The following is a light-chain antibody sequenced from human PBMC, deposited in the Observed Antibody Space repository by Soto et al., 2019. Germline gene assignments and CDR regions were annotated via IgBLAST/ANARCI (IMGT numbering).Light chain of an antibody. CDR1: QSVLFSINQKNY. CDR2: WAS. CDR3: QQYYTTPPT. J-gene: IGKJ1*01. Sequence: DIVLTQSPDSVAVSLGERATINCKSSQSVLFSINQKNYLAWYHQKPGQPPKLLIYWASIRESGVPTRFSGSGSGTNFTLTIXSLQAEDAAVYYCQQYYTTPPTFGLGTKVDI. V-gene: IGKV4-1*01.